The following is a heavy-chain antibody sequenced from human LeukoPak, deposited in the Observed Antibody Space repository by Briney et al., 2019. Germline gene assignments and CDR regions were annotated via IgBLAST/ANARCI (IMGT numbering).Heavy chain of an antibody. V-gene: IGHV4-59*01. Sequence: SETLSLTCTVSGGSISSYYWSWIRQPPGKGLEWIGYIYYSGSTNYNPSLKSRVTISVDSSKNQFSLKLSSVTAADTAVYYCARGRGYSSSWGGFYFDYWGQGTLVTVSP. CDR1: GGSISSYY. CDR3: ARGRGYSSSWGGFYFDY. CDR2: IYYSGST. J-gene: IGHJ4*02. D-gene: IGHD6-13*01.